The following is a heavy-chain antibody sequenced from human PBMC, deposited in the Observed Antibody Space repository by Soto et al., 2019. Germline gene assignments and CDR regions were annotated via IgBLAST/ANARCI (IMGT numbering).Heavy chain of an antibody. V-gene: IGHV4-61*01. J-gene: IGHJ4*02. CDR1: DGSVSSGSYY. CDR3: ARDSLDFFES. CDR2: IYSSGST. D-gene: IGHD1-1*01. Sequence: SETLSLTCTVSDGSVSSGSYYWTWIRQPPGKGLEWIGYIYSSGSTLYNPSLKSRVIISVDTSMNQCSLKLSSVTAADTAVYYCARDSLDFFESWGQATLVTVSS.